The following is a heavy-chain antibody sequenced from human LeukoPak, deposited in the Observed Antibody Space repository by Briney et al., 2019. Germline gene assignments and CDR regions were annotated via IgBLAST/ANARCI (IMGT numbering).Heavy chain of an antibody. CDR3: ARNFIRGFDY. J-gene: IGHJ4*02. Sequence: PGGSLRLSCAVSGFTFSSYAMSWVRQAPGEGREWVSAISGSAGGTDYADSVKGRFTISRDNSKNTLYLQMNSLRAEDTAMYYCARNFIRGFDYWGQGTLVTVSS. CDR1: GFTFSSYA. V-gene: IGHV3-23*01. D-gene: IGHD3-10*01. CDR2: ISGSAGGT.